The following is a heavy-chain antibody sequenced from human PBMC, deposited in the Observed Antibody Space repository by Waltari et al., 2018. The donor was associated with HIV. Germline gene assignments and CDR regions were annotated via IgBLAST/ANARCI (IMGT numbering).Heavy chain of an antibody. CDR2: ISSGSSTK. D-gene: IGHD2-2*01. CDR3: ARCLGYCSSLNCRLLYGMDV. J-gene: IGHJ6*02. CDR1: EFIFSDYS. V-gene: IGHV3-48*04. Sequence: EVQLVESGGGLVQPGGSLRLSCAASEFIFSDYSFTWVRQAPGKGLEWVSYISSGSSTKYYADSVKGRFTISRDNAKNSLYLQMNSLRAEDTAVYYCARCLGYCSSLNCRLLYGMDVWGQGTTVTVSS.